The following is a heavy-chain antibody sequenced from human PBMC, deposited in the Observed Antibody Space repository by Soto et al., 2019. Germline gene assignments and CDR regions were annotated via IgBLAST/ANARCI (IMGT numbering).Heavy chain of an antibody. CDR3: AHRRSTYYYDSTFDP. Sequence: QITLKESGPTLVKPTQNLTLTCTFSGFSLSTSGVGVGWIRQPPGKALEWLALIYWDDDKRYSPSLKSRLTITKDTSKNQVVLTMTNMDPVDTDTYYCAHRRSTYYYDSTFDPWGQGTLVTVSS. V-gene: IGHV2-5*02. CDR1: GFSLSTSGVG. CDR2: IYWDDDK. J-gene: IGHJ5*02. D-gene: IGHD3-22*01.